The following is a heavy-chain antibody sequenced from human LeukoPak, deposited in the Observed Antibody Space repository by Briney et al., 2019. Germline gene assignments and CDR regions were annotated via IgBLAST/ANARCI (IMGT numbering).Heavy chain of an antibody. CDR1: GFTVRSNY. Sequence: PGGSPRLSCAASGFTVRSNYMSWVRQAPGKGLEWVSVIYRGGSTYYADSVKGRFTISRHNSKNTLYLQMNSLRAEDTAMYYCARESGLLGDYWGQGTLVTVSS. CDR3: ARESGLLGDY. CDR2: IYRGGST. D-gene: IGHD3-22*01. V-gene: IGHV3-53*04. J-gene: IGHJ4*02.